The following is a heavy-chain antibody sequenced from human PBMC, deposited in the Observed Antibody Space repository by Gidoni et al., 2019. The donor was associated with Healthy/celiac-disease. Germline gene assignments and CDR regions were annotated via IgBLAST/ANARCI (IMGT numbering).Heavy chain of an antibody. CDR1: GFTFSSYS. D-gene: IGHD3-22*01. CDR2: ISSSSSYI. Sequence: EVQLVESGGGLVKPGGSLRLSCAASGFTFSSYSMNWVRQAPGKGLEWVSSISSSSSYIYYADSVKGRFTISRDNAKNSLYLQMNSLRAEDTAVYYCARGEYYDSSGYYYPHFDYWGQGTLVTVSS. CDR3: ARGEYYDSSGYYYPHFDY. V-gene: IGHV3-21*01. J-gene: IGHJ4*02.